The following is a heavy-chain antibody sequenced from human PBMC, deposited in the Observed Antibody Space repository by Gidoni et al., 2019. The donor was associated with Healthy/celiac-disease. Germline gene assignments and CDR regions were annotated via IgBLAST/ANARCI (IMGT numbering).Heavy chain of an antibody. CDR3: ARDGVGSSWGQGAFDI. D-gene: IGHD6-13*01. J-gene: IGHJ3*02. CDR1: GFTFSSYS. CDR2: ISSSSSYI. Sequence: EVQLVESGGGLVKPGGSLRLSCAASGFTFSSYSMNWVRQAPGKGLEWVSSISSSSSYIYYADSVKGRFTISRDNAKNSLYLQMNSLRAEDTAVYYCARDGVGSSWGQGAFDIWGQGTMVTVSS. V-gene: IGHV3-21*01.